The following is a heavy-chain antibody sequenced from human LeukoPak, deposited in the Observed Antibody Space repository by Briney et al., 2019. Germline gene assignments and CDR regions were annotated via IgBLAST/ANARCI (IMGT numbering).Heavy chain of an antibody. V-gene: IGHV3-7*01. D-gene: IGHD2-15*01. Sequence: GGSLRLSCAASGFTFSSYWMTWVRQAPGKGLQWVANIKQDESEKYYVDSVKGRFTISRDNAKNSLYLQMNSLRAEETAVYYCAREVVGAPDLWGRGTLVTVSS. J-gene: IGHJ2*01. CDR3: AREVVGAPDL. CDR2: IKQDESEK. CDR1: GFTFSSYW.